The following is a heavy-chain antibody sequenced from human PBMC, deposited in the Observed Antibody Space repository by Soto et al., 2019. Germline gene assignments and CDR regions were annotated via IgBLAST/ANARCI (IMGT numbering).Heavy chain of an antibody. V-gene: IGHV1-18*01. CDR2: ISAHTGSS. D-gene: IGHD3-22*01. Sequence: QVQLVQSGAEVKKPGASVKVSCKASGYTFTSSGMSWVRQAPGQGLEWMGWISAHTGSSEYAQRLKGRVTMTTDRSTSTAYMELRSLRSDDTAVYYCSRAFFYQGSDSRGYSFDAFDFWGPGTLVTVSS. J-gene: IGHJ3*01. CDR3: SRAFFYQGSDSRGYSFDAFDF. CDR1: GYTFTSSG.